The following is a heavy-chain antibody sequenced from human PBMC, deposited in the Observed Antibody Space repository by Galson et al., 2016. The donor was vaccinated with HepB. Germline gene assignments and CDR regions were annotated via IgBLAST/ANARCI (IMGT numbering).Heavy chain of an antibody. V-gene: IGHV1-46*01. CDR1: RYTFTSYY. J-gene: IGHJ4*02. D-gene: IGHD1-26*01. CDR3: AREGATSIGGFGY. CDR2: INPSGGST. Sequence: SVKVSCKAPRYTFTSYYMHWMRQAPGQGLEWMGIINPSGGSTSYAQNFQGRVTMTRDTSTSTVYMELSSLRSEDSAMYYCAREGATSIGGFGYWGQGTLVTVSS.